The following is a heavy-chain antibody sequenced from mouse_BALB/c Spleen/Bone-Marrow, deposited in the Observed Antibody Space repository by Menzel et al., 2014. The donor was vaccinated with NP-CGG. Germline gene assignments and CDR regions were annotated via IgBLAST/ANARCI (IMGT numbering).Heavy chain of an antibody. V-gene: IGHV5-6-3*01. D-gene: IGHD1-1*01. Sequence: EVKVVESGGGLVQPGGSLKLSCAASGFTFSSYGMSWVRQTPDKRLELVATINSNGGSTYYPDSVKGRFTISRDNAKNXLYLQMSSLKSEDTATYYRARDYYGSSDYWGQGTTLTVSS. CDR3: ARDYYGSSDY. CDR1: GFTFSSYG. J-gene: IGHJ2*01. CDR2: INSNGGST.